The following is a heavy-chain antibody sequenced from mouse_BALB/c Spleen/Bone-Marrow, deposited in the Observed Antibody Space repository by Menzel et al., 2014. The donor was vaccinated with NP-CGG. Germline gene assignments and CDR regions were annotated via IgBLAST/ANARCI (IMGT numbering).Heavy chain of an antibody. CDR2: IWGDGST. J-gene: IGHJ1*01. Sequence: VKVVESEPGLVSPSQRLSITCTVSGFSLTAYGLNWVRQPPGKGLEWLGVIWGDGSTDYNSALKSRLSISKGNSKSQVFLKMNSLQTDDTARYYCARGSLLYYGGSYWYFDVWGAGTTVTVSS. D-gene: IGHD1-1*01. V-gene: IGHV2-6-7*01. CDR3: ARGSLLYYGGSYWYFDV. CDR1: GFSLTAYG.